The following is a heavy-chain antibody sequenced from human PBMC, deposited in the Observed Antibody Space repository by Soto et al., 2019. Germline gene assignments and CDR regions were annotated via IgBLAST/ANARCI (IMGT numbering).Heavy chain of an antibody. J-gene: IGHJ6*02. CDR1: GFRFSSYA. D-gene: IGHD6-6*01. Sequence: PGGSLRLSCAAPGFRFSSYAMSWVRQAPGQGPEWLSVISASGGSAYYADSVRGRFTISRDNSKNTLYLQMKSLGAEDTAVYYCASSSALWHGMDAGGQGTTVTVSS. CDR2: ISASGGSA. CDR3: ASSSALWHGMDA. V-gene: IGHV3-23*01.